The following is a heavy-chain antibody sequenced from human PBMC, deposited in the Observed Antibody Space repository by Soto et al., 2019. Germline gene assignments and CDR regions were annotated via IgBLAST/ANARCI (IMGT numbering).Heavy chain of an antibody. Sequence: ASVKVSCKASGYTFTSYDINWVRQATGQGLEWMGWMNPNSGNTGYAQKFQGRVTMTRNTSISTAYMELSSLRSEDTAVYYCARGETIAAAGTGWFDPWGQGTLVTVSS. V-gene: IGHV1-8*01. D-gene: IGHD6-13*01. CDR1: GYTFTSYD. CDR3: ARGETIAAAGTGWFDP. J-gene: IGHJ5*02. CDR2: MNPNSGNT.